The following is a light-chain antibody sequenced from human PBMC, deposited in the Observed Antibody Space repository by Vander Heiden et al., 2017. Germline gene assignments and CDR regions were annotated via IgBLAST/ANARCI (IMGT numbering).Light chain of an antibody. CDR1: QDISNY. J-gene: IGKJ3*01. V-gene: IGKV1-33*01. Sequence: DIQMTQSPSSLSASVGDRVTITCQASQDISNYLNWYQQKPGKAPKLLIYDASNLETGVPSRFSGSGSGTDFTFTISSLQPEDNATYYCQQHDNLPFTFGPGTKVDIK. CDR2: DAS. CDR3: QQHDNLPFT.